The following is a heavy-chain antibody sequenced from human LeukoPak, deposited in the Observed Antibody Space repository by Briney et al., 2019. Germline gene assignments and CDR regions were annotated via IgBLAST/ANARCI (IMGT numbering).Heavy chain of an antibody. D-gene: IGHD3-22*01. J-gene: IGHJ3*02. CDR3: ARDYYDSSGYYYDAFDI. Sequence: GGSLRLSCAASGFTVSSNYMSWVRQAPGKGLEWVSVIYSGGSTYYADSAKGRFTISRDNSKNTLYLQMNSLRAEDTAVYYCARDYYDSSGYYYDAFDIWGQGTMVTVSS. CDR2: IYSGGST. V-gene: IGHV3-66*01. CDR1: GFTVSSNY.